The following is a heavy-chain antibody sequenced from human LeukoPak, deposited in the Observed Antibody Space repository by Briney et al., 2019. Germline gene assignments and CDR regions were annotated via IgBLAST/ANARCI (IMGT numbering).Heavy chain of an antibody. V-gene: IGHV7-4-1*02. CDR3: ARVLPDYYDFWSGYYIWYYYYGMDV. J-gene: IGHJ6*02. D-gene: IGHD3-3*01. Sequence: ASVKVSCKASGYTFTSYAMNWVRQAPGKGLGGMGWINTKTGNPTYAQGFTGRFVFSLDTSVSTAYLQISSLKAEDTAVYYCARVLPDYYDFWSGYYIWYYYYGMDVWGQGTTVTVSS. CDR2: INTKTGNP. CDR1: GYTFTSYA.